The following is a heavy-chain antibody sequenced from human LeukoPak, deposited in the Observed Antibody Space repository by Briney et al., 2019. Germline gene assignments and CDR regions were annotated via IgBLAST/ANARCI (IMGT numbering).Heavy chain of an antibody. Sequence: SDTLSLTCTVFRGSISGAYWTWIRQSPGGGLEWIGYIHDSGRTDYNPSLGSRITISMDTSKSQFSLRLRSVTAADTAVYYCARAQWLPIDCYNEWGQGTVVTVSS. J-gene: IGHJ3*01. CDR3: ARAQWLPIDCYNE. CDR2: IHDSGRT. V-gene: IGHV4-59*07. CDR1: RGSISGAY. D-gene: IGHD6-19*01.